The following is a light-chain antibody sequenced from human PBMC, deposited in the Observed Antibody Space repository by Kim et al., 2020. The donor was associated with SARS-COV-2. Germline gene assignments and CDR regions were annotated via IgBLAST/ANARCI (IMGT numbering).Light chain of an antibody. CDR3: SSYAGSNNYV. Sequence: QSALTQPPSASGSPGHSVTISCTGTGSDVGGYNYVSWYQQHPGKAPKLMIYEVSKRPSGVPDRFSGSKSGNTASLTVSGLQAEDEADYYCSSYAGSNNYVFGTGTKVTVL. J-gene: IGLJ1*01. CDR2: EVS. V-gene: IGLV2-8*01. CDR1: GSDVGGYNY.